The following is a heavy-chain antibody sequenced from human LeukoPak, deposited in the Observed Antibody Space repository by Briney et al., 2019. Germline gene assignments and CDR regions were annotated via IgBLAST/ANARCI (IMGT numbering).Heavy chain of an antibody. CDR1: GFTFSSYW. J-gene: IGHJ4*02. D-gene: IGHD1-26*01. CDR3: ARSDPLAGSYSIDY. V-gene: IGHV3-7*03. Sequence: GGSLRLSCAASGFTFSSYWMNWARQAPGKGLEWVASIDHNGNVNYYVDSVKGRFTISRDNAKNSLYLQMSNLRAEDTAVYYCARSDPLAGSYSIDYWGQGTLVTVSS. CDR2: IDHNGNVN.